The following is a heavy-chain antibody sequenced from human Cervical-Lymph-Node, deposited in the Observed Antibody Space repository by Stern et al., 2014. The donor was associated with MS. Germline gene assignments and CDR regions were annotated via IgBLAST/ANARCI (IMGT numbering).Heavy chain of an antibody. D-gene: IGHD1-7*01. CDR1: GYTFTSYG. CDR2: ISSYIGNT. CDR3: ARAGNYVMDAFDL. J-gene: IGHJ3*01. Sequence: QVQLVQSGAEVKKPGASVKVSCRTSGYTFTSYGYSWVRQAPGQGLEWMGWISSYIGNTNYAQKFQGRVTVTTDTSTSTAYMELRSLRSDDTAVYYCARAGNYVMDAFDLWGQGTMVTVST. V-gene: IGHV1-18*01.